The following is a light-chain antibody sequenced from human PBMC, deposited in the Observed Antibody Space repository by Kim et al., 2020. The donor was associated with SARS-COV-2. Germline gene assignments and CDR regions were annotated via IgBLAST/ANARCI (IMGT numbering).Light chain of an antibody. V-gene: IGKV1-8*01. CDR1: QDISSY. CDR3: QQYYNYPQT. J-gene: IGKJ1*01. Sequence: ASTGDRVTISCRASQDISSYLAWYQQKPGKAPKLLIYAASILQSGVPSRFSGGGFGTEFTLTISCLQSEDFATYYCQQYYNYPQTFGQGTKVDIK. CDR2: AAS.